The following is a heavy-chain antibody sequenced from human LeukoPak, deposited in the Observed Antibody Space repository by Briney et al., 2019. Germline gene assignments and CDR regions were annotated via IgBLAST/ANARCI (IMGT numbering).Heavy chain of an antibody. CDR1: GGTFSSYA. V-gene: IGHV1-69*01. Sequence: SVKVSCKASGGTFSSYAISWVRQAPGQGLEWMGGIIPIFGTANYAQKFQGRVTITADESTSTAYMELSSLRSEDTAVYYLAGDSLRXXXCSGGXXXXWXXXTLVTVSS. J-gene: IGHJ4*01. D-gene: IGHD2-15*01. CDR3: AGDSLRXXXCSGGXXXX. CDR2: IIPIFGTA.